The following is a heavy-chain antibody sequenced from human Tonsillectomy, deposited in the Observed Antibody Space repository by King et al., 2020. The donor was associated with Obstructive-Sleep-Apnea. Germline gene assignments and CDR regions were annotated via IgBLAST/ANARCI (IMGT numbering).Heavy chain of an antibody. Sequence: HVQLVESGGGVVQPGRSLRLSCEASRFTFSSYAMHWVRQAPGKGLVWVAGTSYDGSNKYYADSVKGRFTISRDNSKNTLYLQMNTLGAEDTALYYCARGGGCGSTNCHGAEYFQHWGQGTLVTVSS. V-gene: IGHV3-30*04. CDR3: ARGGGCGSTNCHGAEYFQH. CDR2: TSYDGSNK. CDR1: RFTFSSYA. J-gene: IGHJ1*01. D-gene: IGHD2-2*01.